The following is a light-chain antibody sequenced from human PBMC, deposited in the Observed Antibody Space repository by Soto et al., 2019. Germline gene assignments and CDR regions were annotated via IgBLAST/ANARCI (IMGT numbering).Light chain of an antibody. CDR2: GAS. CDR1: QSVSSSC. J-gene: IGKJ1*01. V-gene: IGKV3-20*01. Sequence: EIVLTQSPGTLSLSPGERATLSCRASQSVSSSCLAWYQQKPGQAPRLLIYGASSRATGIPDRFSGSGSGTDFTLTISGLEPEDFAVYYCQQYGNSPPWTFGQGTKVEIK. CDR3: QQYGNSPPWT.